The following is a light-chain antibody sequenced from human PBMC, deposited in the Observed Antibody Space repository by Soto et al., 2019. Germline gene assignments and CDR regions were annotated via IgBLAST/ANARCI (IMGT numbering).Light chain of an antibody. J-gene: IGKJ1*01. V-gene: IGKV1-5*03. CDR2: KAS. CDR1: QTISSW. Sequence: DIQMTQSPFTMSGSVGDRVTITCRASQTISSWLAWYQQKPGKAPKLLIYKASTLKSGVPSRFSGSGSGTEFTLTISSLQPDDFATYYCQHYKSYSEAFGQGTKVDI. CDR3: QHYKSYSEA.